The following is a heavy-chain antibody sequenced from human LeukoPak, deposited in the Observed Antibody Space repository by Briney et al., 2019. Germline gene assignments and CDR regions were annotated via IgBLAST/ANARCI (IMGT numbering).Heavy chain of an antibody. Sequence: ASVKVSCKASGYTFTNYGISWVRQAPGQGLEWMGWISAYNGNTNYAQNLQGRVAMTTDTSTSTAYMELRGLRSDDTAVYYCARDFYYYDSSGYKSPRFDYWGQGTLVTVSS. V-gene: IGHV1-18*01. D-gene: IGHD3-22*01. J-gene: IGHJ4*02. CDR3: ARDFYYYDSSGYKSPRFDY. CDR1: GYTFTNYG. CDR2: ISAYNGNT.